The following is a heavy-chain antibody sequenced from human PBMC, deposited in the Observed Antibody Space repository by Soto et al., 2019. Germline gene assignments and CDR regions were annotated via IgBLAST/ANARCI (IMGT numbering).Heavy chain of an antibody. CDR1: GGSISSYY. Sequence: SETLSLTCTVSGGSISSYYWSWIRQPPGKGLEWIGYIYYSGSTNYNPSLKSRVTISVDTSKNQFSLKLSSVTAADTAVYYCARGASVLDFWSGYSITSWFDSWGQGTLVTVSS. J-gene: IGHJ5*01. CDR2: IYYSGST. V-gene: IGHV4-59*01. D-gene: IGHD3-3*01. CDR3: ARGASVLDFWSGYSITSWFDS.